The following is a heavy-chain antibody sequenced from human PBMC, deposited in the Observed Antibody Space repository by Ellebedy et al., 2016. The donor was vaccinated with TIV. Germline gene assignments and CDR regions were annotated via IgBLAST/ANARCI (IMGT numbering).Heavy chain of an antibody. CDR3: ARDGQWLVQGAFDI. V-gene: IGHV1-3*01. CDR2: INAGNGNT. J-gene: IGHJ3*02. Sequence: AASVKVSCKASGYTFTSYAMHWARQAPGQRLEWMGWINAGNGNTKYSQKFQGRVTITRDTSASTAYMELSSLRSEDTAVYYCARDGQWLVQGAFDIWGQGTMVTVSS. D-gene: IGHD6-19*01. CDR1: GYTFTSYA.